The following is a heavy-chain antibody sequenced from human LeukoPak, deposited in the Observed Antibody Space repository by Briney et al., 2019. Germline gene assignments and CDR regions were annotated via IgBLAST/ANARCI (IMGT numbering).Heavy chain of an antibody. CDR3: AKVMTRTMVRGVPPSDY. D-gene: IGHD3-10*01. J-gene: IGHJ4*02. CDR2: ISGSGGST. CDR1: GFTFSSYA. V-gene: IGHV3-23*01. Sequence: AGGPLRLSCAASGFTFSSYAMSWVRQAPGKGLEWVSAISGSGGSTYYADSVKGRFTISRDNSKNTLYLQMNSLRAEDTAVYYCAKVMTRTMVRGVPPSDYWGQGTLVTVSS.